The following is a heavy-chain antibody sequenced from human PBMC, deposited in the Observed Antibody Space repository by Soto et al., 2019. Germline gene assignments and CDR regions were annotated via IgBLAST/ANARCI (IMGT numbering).Heavy chain of an antibody. CDR2: IIPIFGTA. CDR1: GGTFSSYA. D-gene: IGHD2-21*01. Sequence: QVQLVQSGAEVKKPGSSVKVSCKASGGTFSSYAISWVRQAPGQGLEWMGGIIPIFGTANYAQKFQGRVTITADESTSTAYMELSSLRSEDTAVYYCASRLNGADCGGDCYNYGMDVWGQGTTVTVSS. J-gene: IGHJ6*02. CDR3: ASRLNGADCGGDCYNYGMDV. V-gene: IGHV1-69*12.